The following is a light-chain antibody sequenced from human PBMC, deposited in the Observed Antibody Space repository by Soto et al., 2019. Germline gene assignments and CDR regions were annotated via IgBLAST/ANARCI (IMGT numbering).Light chain of an antibody. CDR3: QQYNNWPLYT. J-gene: IGKJ2*01. V-gene: IGKV3-15*01. CDR2: AAS. Sequence: EIVVTQSPGTLSVSPGERATLSCRASQGIGTNLAWYQQRPGQAPRLLIYAASSRATDIPARFTGRGSGTEFTLTISSLQSEDFAVYFCQQYNNWPLYTFGQGTELEI. CDR1: QGIGTN.